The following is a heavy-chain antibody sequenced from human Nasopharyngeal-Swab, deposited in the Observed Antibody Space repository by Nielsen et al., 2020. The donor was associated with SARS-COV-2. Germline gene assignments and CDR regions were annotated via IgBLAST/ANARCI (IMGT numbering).Heavy chain of an antibody. J-gene: IGHJ6*02. CDR3: ARGYCSSGSCYAKHYGMDV. CDR1: GFTFSGSA. D-gene: IGHD2-15*01. Sequence: GESLKISCAASGFTFSGSAMHWVRQAPGKGLEWVSSISSSSSDIYYADSVKGRFTISRDSAKNSLYLQMNNLRAEDTAVYYCARGYCSSGSCYAKHYGMDVWGQGTTVTVSS. V-gene: IGHV3-21*01. CDR2: ISSSSSDI.